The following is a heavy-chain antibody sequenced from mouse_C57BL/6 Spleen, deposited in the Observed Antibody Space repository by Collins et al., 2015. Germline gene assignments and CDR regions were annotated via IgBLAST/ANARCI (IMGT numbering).Heavy chain of an antibody. V-gene: IGHV4-1*01. D-gene: IGHD4-1*01. Sequence: EVKLLQSGGGPVQPGGSLKLSCAASGIDFSRYWMSWVRRAPGKGLEWIGEINPDSSTINYAPSLKDKFIISRDNAKNTLYLQMSKVRSEDTTLYYCASNWDVWFGYWGQGTLVTVSA. CDR2: INPDSSTI. CDR1: GIDFSRYW. J-gene: IGHJ3*01. CDR3: ASNWDVWFGY.